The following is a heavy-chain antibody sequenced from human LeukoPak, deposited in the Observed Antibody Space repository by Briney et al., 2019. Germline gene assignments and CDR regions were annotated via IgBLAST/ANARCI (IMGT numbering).Heavy chain of an antibody. V-gene: IGHV1-46*01. Sequence: ASVKVSCKASGYTFTGYYMHWVRQAPGQGLEWMGIINPSGDITTYAQKFQGRVTMTRDMSTSTVYMELSSLRSEDTAVYYCARDRAGGYYYDSSGYPIWGQGTLVTVSS. CDR2: INPSGDIT. CDR3: ARDRAGGYYYDSSGYPI. CDR1: GYTFTGYY. D-gene: IGHD3-22*01. J-gene: IGHJ4*02.